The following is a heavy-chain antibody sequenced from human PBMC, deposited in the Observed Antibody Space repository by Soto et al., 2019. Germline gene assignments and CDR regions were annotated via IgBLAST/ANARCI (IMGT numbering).Heavy chain of an antibody. CDR3: ARVPFFCSNTSCAVWAYMDV. J-gene: IGHJ6*03. D-gene: IGHD2-2*01. CDR1: GFTFSSYA. CDR2: ISGSGGST. V-gene: IGHV3-23*01. Sequence: GGSRRLSCSASGFTFSSYAMSWVRQAPGKGLEWVSAISGSGGSTYYADSVKGRFTISRDNSKNTLYLQMNSLRAEDTAVYYCARVPFFCSNTSCAVWAYMDVWGKGTTVTVSS.